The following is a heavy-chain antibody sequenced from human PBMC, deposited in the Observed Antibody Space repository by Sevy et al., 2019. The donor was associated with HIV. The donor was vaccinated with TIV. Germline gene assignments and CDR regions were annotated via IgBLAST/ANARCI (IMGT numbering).Heavy chain of an antibody. J-gene: IGHJ6*04. CDR2: ISFTGGTT. Sequence: GSLRLSCAASGFTFSNYAMSWVRQAPGKGLEWVSTISFTGGTTYYADSVKGRFTISRDNSKNTLYLEMNSLRAEDTAVYYCAKDIPPDVWGKGTTVTVSS. D-gene: IGHD2-21*01. CDR1: GFTFSNYA. CDR3: AKDIPPDV. V-gene: IGHV3-23*01.